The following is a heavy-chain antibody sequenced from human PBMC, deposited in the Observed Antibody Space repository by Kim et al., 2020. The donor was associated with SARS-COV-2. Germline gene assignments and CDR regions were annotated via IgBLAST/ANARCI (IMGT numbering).Heavy chain of an antibody. CDR3: ARYGSGSYYDY. Sequence: KYYADSVKGRFTISRDDSKNTLYLQMNSLRAEDTAVFFCARYGSGSYYDYWGQGTLVTVSS. V-gene: IGHV3-33*01. CDR2: K. D-gene: IGHD3-10*01. J-gene: IGHJ4*02.